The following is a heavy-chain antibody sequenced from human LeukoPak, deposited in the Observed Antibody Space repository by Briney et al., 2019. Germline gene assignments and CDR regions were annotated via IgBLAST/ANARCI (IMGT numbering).Heavy chain of an antibody. CDR3: TRDGDTAVRGVNFDH. CDR1: GFIFNTFA. D-gene: IGHD3-10*01. J-gene: IGHJ4*02. Sequence: GGSLRLSCAASGFIFNTFAIHWVRQAPGKGLEWLAVMSYDEKNKYYADSVKGRFTISRDNIKHTLYLQMSSLRSEDTAVYYCTRDGDTAVRGVNFDHWGQGTQVTVSS. CDR2: MSYDEKNK. V-gene: IGHV3-30*04.